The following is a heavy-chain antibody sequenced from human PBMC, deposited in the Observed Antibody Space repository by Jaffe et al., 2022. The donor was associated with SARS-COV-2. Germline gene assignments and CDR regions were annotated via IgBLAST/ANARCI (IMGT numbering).Heavy chain of an antibody. CDR2: IYYSGST. V-gene: IGHV4-59*08. CDR1: GGSISSYY. Sequence: QVQLQESGPGLVKPSETLSLTCTVSGGSISSYYWSWIRQPPGKGLEWIGYIYYSGSTNYNPSLKSRVTISVDTSKNQFSLKLSSVTAADTAVYYCARLPRRYDILTDRTHYYYGMDVWGQGTTVTVSS. J-gene: IGHJ6*02. CDR3: ARLPRRYDILTDRTHYYYGMDV. D-gene: IGHD3-9*01.